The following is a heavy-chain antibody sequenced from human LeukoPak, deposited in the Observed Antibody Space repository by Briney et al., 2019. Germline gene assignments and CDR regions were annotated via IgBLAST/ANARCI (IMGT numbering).Heavy chain of an antibody. J-gene: IGHJ6*02. CDR2: VYSGGST. V-gene: IGHV3-53*05. Sequence: GESLRLSCAASGFTVSSTDMSWVRQAPGKGLEWVSAVYSGGSTFYADSVKGRFTISRDNSKNTLYLQISSLRAEDTAVYYCARGRKYSYGTYYYGLDVWGQGTTVTVCS. D-gene: IGHD5-18*01. CDR1: GFTVSSTD. CDR3: ARGRKYSYGTYYYGLDV.